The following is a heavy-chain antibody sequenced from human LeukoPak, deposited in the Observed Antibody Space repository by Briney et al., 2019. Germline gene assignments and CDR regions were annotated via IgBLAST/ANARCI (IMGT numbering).Heavy chain of an antibody. J-gene: IGHJ4*02. CDR2: ISNNGGYT. Sequence: GGSLRLSCAASGFTFTSSAMSWVRQAPGKGLEWVSAISNNGGYTYYADSVQGRFTISRDNSKSTLCLQMNSLRAEDTAVYYCAKQLGYCSDGSCYFPYWGQGTLVTVSS. D-gene: IGHD2-15*01. CDR1: GFTFTSSA. CDR3: AKQLGYCSDGSCYFPY. V-gene: IGHV3-23*01.